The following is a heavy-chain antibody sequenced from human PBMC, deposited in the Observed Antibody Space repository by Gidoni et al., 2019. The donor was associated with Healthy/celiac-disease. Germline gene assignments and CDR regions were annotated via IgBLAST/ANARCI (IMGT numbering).Heavy chain of an antibody. Sequence: VQLVESGGGVVQPGGSLRLSCAASGFTLDDYAMHWVRPAPGKGLEWVSLISGDGGSTYYADSVKGRFTISRDNSKNSLYLQMNSLRTEDTALYYCAKDIDSSGWYPTNRFDYWGQGTLVTVSS. J-gene: IGHJ4*02. CDR3: AKDIDSSGWYPTNRFDY. V-gene: IGHV3-43*02. CDR1: GFTLDDYA. CDR2: ISGDGGST. D-gene: IGHD6-19*01.